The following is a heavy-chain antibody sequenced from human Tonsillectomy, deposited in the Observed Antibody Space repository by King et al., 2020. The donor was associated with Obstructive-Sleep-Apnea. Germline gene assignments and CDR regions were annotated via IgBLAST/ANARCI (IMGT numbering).Heavy chain of an antibody. D-gene: IGHD3-16*01. CDR2: ISTNTGNP. CDR3: ARMGGGIKWSFDY. Sequence: QLVQSGSELKKPGASVKVSCQASGYTLTTYAMHWVRQSPGQGLEWMGWISTNTGNPTYAQGFTGRFVFSLDTSVSTAYLQISNLKAEDTAVYFCARMGGGIKWSFDYWGQGTLVTVSS. J-gene: IGHJ4*02. CDR1: GYTLTTYA. V-gene: IGHV7-4-1*02.